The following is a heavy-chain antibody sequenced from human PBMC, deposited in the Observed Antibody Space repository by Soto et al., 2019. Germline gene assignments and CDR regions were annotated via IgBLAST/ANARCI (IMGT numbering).Heavy chain of an antibody. CDR1: GYTFTIYW. V-gene: IGHV5-51*01. Sequence: GESLKISCQVSGYTFTIYWIGWVRQMPGKGLEWMGIIYPSDSDTRYSPSFQGQVTISANQSINTAYLQWDSLKASDTAIYYCARPANTVADHFDLWGQGTPVTVSS. CDR2: IYPSDSDT. CDR3: ARPANTVADHFDL. J-gene: IGHJ4*02. D-gene: IGHD4-17*01.